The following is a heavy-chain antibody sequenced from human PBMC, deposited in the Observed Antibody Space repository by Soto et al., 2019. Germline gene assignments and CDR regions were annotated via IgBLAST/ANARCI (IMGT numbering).Heavy chain of an antibody. V-gene: IGHV4-4*02. Sequence: PSETLSLTCAVSGGSISTSNWWSWVRQPPGKGLEWIGEVYHSGSTNYNPSLKSRVTISVDTSKNQFSLKLSSVTAADTAVYYCARDPGLRYFDWLPSDPYYYGMDVWGQGTTVTVSS. CDR1: GGSISTSNW. CDR2: VYHSGST. CDR3: ARDPGLRYFDWLPSDPYYYGMDV. J-gene: IGHJ6*02. D-gene: IGHD3-9*01.